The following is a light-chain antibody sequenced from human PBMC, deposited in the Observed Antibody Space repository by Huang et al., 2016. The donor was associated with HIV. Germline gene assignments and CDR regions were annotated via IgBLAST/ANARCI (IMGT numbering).Light chain of an antibody. CDR3: QQYDKWPPGWT. Sequence: EIVMTQSPATLSVSPGERATLSCRASQSVSSNLAWYQQKPGQTPKLLIYGAYTRASGIPARFGGSGSGTEFTLTITSLQSEDFAVYYCQQYDKWPPGWTFGQGTKVEIK. CDR1: QSVSSN. CDR2: GAY. J-gene: IGKJ1*01. V-gene: IGKV3-15*01.